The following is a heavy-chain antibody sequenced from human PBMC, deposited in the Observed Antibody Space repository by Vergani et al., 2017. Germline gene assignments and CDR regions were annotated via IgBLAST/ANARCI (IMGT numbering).Heavy chain of an antibody. CDR2: INPSGGST. J-gene: IGHJ6*02. CDR1: GYTFTSYY. D-gene: IGHD2-2*01. CDR3: ARDRRPTLCSSTSCYYYYGMDV. Sequence: QVQLVQSGAEVKKPGASVKVSCKASGYTFTSYYMHWVRQAPGQGLEWMGIINPSGGSTSYAQKFQGRGTITADESTSTAYMELSSLRSEDTAVYYCARDRRPTLCSSTSCYYYYGMDVWGQGTTVTVSS. V-gene: IGHV1-46*01.